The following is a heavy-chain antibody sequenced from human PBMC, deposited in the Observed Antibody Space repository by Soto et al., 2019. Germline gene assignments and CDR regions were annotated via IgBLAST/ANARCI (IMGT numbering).Heavy chain of an antibody. CDR3: ARGVAAAGTYFDY. D-gene: IGHD6-13*01. V-gene: IGHV3-21*01. Sequence: EVQLVESGGGLVKPGGSLRLSCAASGFTFSSYSMNWVRQAPGKGLEWVSSISSSSSYIYYADSVKGRFTISRDNAKNSLYLQMNSLRAEDTAVYYCARGVAAAGTYFDYWGQGTLVTVSS. J-gene: IGHJ4*02. CDR1: GFTFSSYS. CDR2: ISSSSSYI.